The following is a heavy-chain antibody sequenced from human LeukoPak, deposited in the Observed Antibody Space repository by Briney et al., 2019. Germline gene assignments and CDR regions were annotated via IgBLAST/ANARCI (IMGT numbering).Heavy chain of an antibody. CDR2: INHSGST. Sequence: PSETLSLTCAVYGGSFSGYYWSWIRQPPGKGLEWIGEINHSGSTNYNPSLKSRVTISVDTSKNQFSLKLSSVTAADTAFYYCASQGHHGRIVGTTLSYFYMDVWGKGTTVTVSS. J-gene: IGHJ6*03. V-gene: IGHV4-34*01. D-gene: IGHD1-26*01. CDR3: ASQGHHGRIVGTTLSYFYMDV. CDR1: GGSFSGYY.